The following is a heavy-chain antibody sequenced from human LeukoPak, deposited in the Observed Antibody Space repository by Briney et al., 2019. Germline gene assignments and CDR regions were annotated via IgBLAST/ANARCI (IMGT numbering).Heavy chain of an antibody. J-gene: IGHJ4*02. CDR3: ARDNYDSSGYYQGQNYFDY. D-gene: IGHD3-22*01. CDR2: IWYDGSNK. V-gene: IGHV3-33*01. Sequence: GRSLRLSCAASGFTFSSYGMPWVRQAPGKGLEWVAVIWYDGSNKYYADSVKGRFTISRDNSKNTLYLQMNSLRAEDTAVYYCARDNYDSSGYYQGQNYFDYWGQGTLVTVSS. CDR1: GFTFSSYG.